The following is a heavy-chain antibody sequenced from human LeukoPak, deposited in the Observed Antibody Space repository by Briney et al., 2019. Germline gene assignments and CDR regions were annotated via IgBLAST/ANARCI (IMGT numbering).Heavy chain of an antibody. Sequence: PGGSLRLSCAAFGFTFDSYGMHWVRQAPGKGLEWVAVISYDGSNKYYVDSVKGRFTISRDNSKNTLYLQMNSLRPEDTAVYYCAKDRTYDYGTYDAFDIWGPGTMVTVSS. J-gene: IGHJ3*02. V-gene: IGHV3-30*18. D-gene: IGHD4-17*01. CDR3: AKDRTYDYGTYDAFDI. CDR2: ISYDGSNK. CDR1: GFTFDSYG.